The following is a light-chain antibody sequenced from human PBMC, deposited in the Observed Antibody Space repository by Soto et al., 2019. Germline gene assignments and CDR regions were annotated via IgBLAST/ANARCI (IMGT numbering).Light chain of an antibody. CDR3: CSYAGSRTFV. CDR1: SSDVGGYNY. CDR2: EGS. V-gene: IGLV2-23*01. J-gene: IGLJ3*02. Sequence: QSVLTQPPSASGSPGQSVTISCTGTSSDVGGYNYVSWYQQHPGKAPKLMIYEGSKRPSGISHRFSGSKSDNTASLTISGLRAEDEAHYHCCSYAGSRTFVFGGGTQLTVL.